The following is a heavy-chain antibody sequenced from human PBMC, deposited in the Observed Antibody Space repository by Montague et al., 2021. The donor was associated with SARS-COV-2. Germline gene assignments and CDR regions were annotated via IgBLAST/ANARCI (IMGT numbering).Heavy chain of an antibody. Sequence: SETLSLTCTVSRYSINNYYWNWILQPPGKGLEWIGYIYYNGSTNYKPPLKSRLTILGDTTKNQLSLNVRSVTAADTAVYYCARGGLKSANYFYFGLDVWGQGTTVTVSS. J-gene: IGHJ6*02. V-gene: IGHV4-59*01. CDR1: RYSINNYY. D-gene: IGHD3-16*01. CDR3: ARGGLKSANYFYFGLDV. CDR2: IYYNGST.